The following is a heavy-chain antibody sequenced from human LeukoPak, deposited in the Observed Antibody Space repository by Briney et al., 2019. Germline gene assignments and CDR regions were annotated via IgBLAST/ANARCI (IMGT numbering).Heavy chain of an antibody. CDR3: AKAAGTGLGAFDI. J-gene: IGHJ3*02. Sequence: PGGSLRLSCAASGFTFDAYAMYWVRQAPGKGLEWVSGISWNSGSIGYADSVKGRFTISRDNAKNSLYLQMNSLRAEDMALYYCAKAAGTGLGAFDIWGQGTMVTVSS. CDR1: GFTFDAYA. V-gene: IGHV3-9*03. D-gene: IGHD6-13*01. CDR2: ISWNSGSI.